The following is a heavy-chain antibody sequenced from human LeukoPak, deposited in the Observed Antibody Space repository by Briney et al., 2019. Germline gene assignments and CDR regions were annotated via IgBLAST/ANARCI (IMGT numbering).Heavy chain of an antibody. CDR1: GYTFTSYY. V-gene: IGHV1-2*02. CDR3: ASHAGGPHGDYYYYYMDV. Sequence: ASVKVSCKASGYTFTSYYMHWVRQAPGQGLEWMGWINPSSGGTNYAQKFQGRVTMTRDTSISTAYMELSRLRSDDTAVYYCASHAGGPHGDYYYYYMDVWGKGTTVTVSS. CDR2: INPSSGGT. J-gene: IGHJ6*03. D-gene: IGHD3-10*01.